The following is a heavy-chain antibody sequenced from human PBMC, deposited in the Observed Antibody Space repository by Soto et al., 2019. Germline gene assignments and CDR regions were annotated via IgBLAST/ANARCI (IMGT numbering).Heavy chain of an antibody. V-gene: IGHV4-34*01. CDR3: ARESGYDSY. D-gene: IGHD5-12*01. Sequence: SETLSLTCAVYCGTFSGYYWSWIRQPPGKGLEWIGEINHSGSTNYNPSLKSRVTISVDTSKNQFSLKLSSVTAADTAVYYCARESGYDSYWGQGTLVTVSS. CDR2: INHSGST. J-gene: IGHJ4*02. CDR1: CGTFSGYY.